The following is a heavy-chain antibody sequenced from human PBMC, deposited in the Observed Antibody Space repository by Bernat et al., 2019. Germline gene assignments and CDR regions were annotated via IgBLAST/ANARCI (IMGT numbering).Heavy chain of an antibody. CDR1: GFTFSSYW. Sequence: EVQLVESGGGLVQPGGSLRLSCAASGFTFSSYWMSWVRQAPGKGLEWVANIKQDGSEKYYVDSVKGRFTISRDNAKNSLYLQMNSLRAEDTAVYYCARARGSYDFWGGYSSGYYYYYYMDVWGKGTTVTVSS. J-gene: IGHJ6*03. D-gene: IGHD3-3*01. CDR3: ARARGSYDFWGGYSSGYYYYYYMDV. CDR2: IKQDGSEK. V-gene: IGHV3-7*03.